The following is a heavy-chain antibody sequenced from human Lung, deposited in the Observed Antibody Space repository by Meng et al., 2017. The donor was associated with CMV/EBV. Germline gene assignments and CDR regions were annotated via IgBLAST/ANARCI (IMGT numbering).Heavy chain of an antibody. Sequence: SETLSLXCAISGDNVSSNSAAWNWIRQSPSRGLEWLGRTYYRSKWYNDFAPSVKSRITFNPDTSKNQLSLHLTSVTPEDTAVYYCARDLNYYDSSGNYYVGWLDPWXQGTLVTVSS. V-gene: IGHV6-1*01. CDR3: ARDLNYYDSSGNYYVGWLDP. CDR2: TYYRSKWYN. J-gene: IGHJ5*02. CDR1: GDNVSSNSAA. D-gene: IGHD3-22*01.